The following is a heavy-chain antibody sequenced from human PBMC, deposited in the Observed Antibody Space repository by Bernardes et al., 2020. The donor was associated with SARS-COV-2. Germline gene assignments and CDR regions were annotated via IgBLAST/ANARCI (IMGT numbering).Heavy chain of an antibody. V-gene: IGHV4-34*01. CDR3: ARRRGLGYTSAWTY. D-gene: IGHD6-19*01. Sequence: SETLSLTCAVYGGSFSGYYWGWIRQPPGKGLEWIGEVNQSGSTNYNPSLKSRVTISVDTSKNQFSLKLNSVTAADTAVYYCARRRGLGYTSAWTYWGQGTLVTVSS. J-gene: IGHJ4*02. CDR1: GGSFSGYY. CDR2: VNQSGST.